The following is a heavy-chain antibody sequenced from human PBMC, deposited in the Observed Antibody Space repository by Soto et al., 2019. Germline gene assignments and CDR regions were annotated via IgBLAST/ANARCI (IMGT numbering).Heavy chain of an antibody. CDR1: GGSISSSSYY. D-gene: IGHD1-26*01. V-gene: IGHV4-39*02. J-gene: IGHJ5*02. CDR2: IYYSGST. Sequence: QLQLQESGPGLVKPSETLSLTCTVSGGSISSSSYYWGWIRQPPGKGLEWIGSIYYSGSTYYNPSLQSRVTISVDTSKNPFSLKLSSVTAADTAVYYCATQEVGGSYVYTFDPWGQGTLVTVSS. CDR3: ATQEVGGSYVYTFDP.